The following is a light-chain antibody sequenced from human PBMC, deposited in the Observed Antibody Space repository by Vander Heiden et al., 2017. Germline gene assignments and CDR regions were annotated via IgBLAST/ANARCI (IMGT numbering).Light chain of an antibody. CDR2: DVS. J-gene: IGLJ2*01. CDR3: SSYTSSSVV. Sequence: SALTQPASVSGSPGQSITISCPGTRSDDGGYNHASWYQQPPGKATKLMLYDVSNRPSGVSNRFSGSKSGTTAALTLAVLQADDEDYYYSSSYTSSSVVFGGGTKLTVL. CDR1: RSDDGGYNH. V-gene: IGLV2-14*01.